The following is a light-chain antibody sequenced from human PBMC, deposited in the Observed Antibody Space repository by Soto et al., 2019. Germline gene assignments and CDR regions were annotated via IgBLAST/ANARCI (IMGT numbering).Light chain of an antibody. Sequence: DIQMTQSPSTLSAFVGDRVTITCRASQSISSWLAWYQQKPGKAPKLLIYDASTLENGVPSRFSGSGSGTEFTLTISSLQPDDCATDHCQQHNNHRTFCQGPKVAIK. V-gene: IGKV1-5*01. CDR2: DAS. CDR3: QQHNNHRT. J-gene: IGKJ1*01. CDR1: QSISSW.